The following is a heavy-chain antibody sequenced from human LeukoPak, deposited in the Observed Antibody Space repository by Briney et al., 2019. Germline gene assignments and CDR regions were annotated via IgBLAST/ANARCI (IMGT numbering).Heavy chain of an antibody. Sequence: GGSLRLSCSASGFPFSNYAMHWVRQAPGKGLEYVSAISTNGGNTYYADSVQGRFTISRDDSKNTLYLQMSSLRAEDTALYYCVKDLLGYCSSTSCYATGPFDYWGQGTLVTVSS. CDR2: ISTNGGNT. V-gene: IGHV3-64D*09. J-gene: IGHJ4*02. D-gene: IGHD2-2*01. CDR3: VKDLLGYCSSTSCYATGPFDY. CDR1: GFPFSNYA.